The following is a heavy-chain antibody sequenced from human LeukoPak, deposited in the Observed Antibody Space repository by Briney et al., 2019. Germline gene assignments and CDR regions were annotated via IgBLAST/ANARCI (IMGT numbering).Heavy chain of an antibody. CDR2: IYYSGST. D-gene: IGHD6-13*01. CDR3: ASGRAAAGTGLDY. V-gene: IGHV4-59*01. Sequence: PSETLSLTCTVSGGSISSYYWSWIRQPPGKGLEWIGYIYYSGSTNYNPSLKSRVTISVDTSKNQFSLKLSSVTAADTAVYYCASGRAAAGTGLDYWGQGTLVTVSS. J-gene: IGHJ4*02. CDR1: GGSISSYY.